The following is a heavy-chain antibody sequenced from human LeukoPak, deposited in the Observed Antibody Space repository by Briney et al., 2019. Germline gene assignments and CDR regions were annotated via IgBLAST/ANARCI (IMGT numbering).Heavy chain of an antibody. CDR2: ISSSGSTI. V-gene: IGHV3-11*04. J-gene: IGHJ5*02. D-gene: IGHD3-22*01. CDR3: ARSYLYYYDSSGYRANSFDP. Sequence: GGSLRLSCAASGFTFSDYYMSWIRQAPGKGLEWVSYISSSGSTIYYADSVKGRFTISRDNAKNSLYLQMNSLRAEDTAVYYCARSYLYYYDSSGYRANSFDPWGQGTLVTVSS. CDR1: GFTFSDYY.